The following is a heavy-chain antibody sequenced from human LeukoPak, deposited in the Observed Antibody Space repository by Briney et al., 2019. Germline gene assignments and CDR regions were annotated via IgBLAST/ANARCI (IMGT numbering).Heavy chain of an antibody. V-gene: IGHV3-21*01. CDR3: ASMRGGYEGYFDY. CDR1: GFTFSTYS. J-gene: IGHJ4*02. CDR2: ISISNTYI. D-gene: IGHD3-16*01. Sequence: PGGSLRLSCAASGFTFSTYSMTWVRQAPGKGLEWVSSISISNTYINYADSVKGRFTVSRDKAKNSLYLQMNSLRAEDTAVYYCASMRGGYEGYFDYWGQGTLVTVSS.